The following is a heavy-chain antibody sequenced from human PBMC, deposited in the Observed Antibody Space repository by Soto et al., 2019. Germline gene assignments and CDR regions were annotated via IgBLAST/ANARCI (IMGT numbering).Heavy chain of an antibody. CDR2: INPSGGST. J-gene: IGHJ4*02. CDR1: GYTFTSYY. V-gene: IGHV1-46*01. CDR3: ARGFIRFLEXLLSDFDY. D-gene: IGHD3-3*01. Sequence: QVQLVQSGAEVKKPGASVKVSCKASGYTFTSYYMHWVRQAPGQGLEWMGIINPSGGSTSYAQKFQGRVTMTRDTSTSTVYMELSSLRSEDTAVYYCARGFIRFLEXLLSDFDYWGQGTLVTVSS.